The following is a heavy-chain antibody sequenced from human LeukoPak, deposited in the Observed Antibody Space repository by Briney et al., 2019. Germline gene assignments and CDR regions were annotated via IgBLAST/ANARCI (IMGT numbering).Heavy chain of an antibody. V-gene: IGHV3-33*01. J-gene: IGHJ4*02. D-gene: IGHD6-19*01. CDR2: IWYEGSNK. CDR3: ARDRLARPGAAVAGNTLFDY. Sequence: PGRSLRLSCAPSGFTFSSYGMHWVRQAPGKGLEWVAVIWYEGSNKYYIDSVKGRFTISRDNSKNTLYLQMSSLRAEDTAVYYCARDRLARPGAAVAGNTLFDYWGQGTLVPVSS. CDR1: GFTFSSYG.